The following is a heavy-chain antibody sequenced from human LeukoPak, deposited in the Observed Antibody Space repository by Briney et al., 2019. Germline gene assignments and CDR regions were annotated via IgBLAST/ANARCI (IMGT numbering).Heavy chain of an antibody. J-gene: IGHJ5*02. CDR1: GGSFSGYY. CDR3: ARGFDP. V-gene: IGHV4-34*01. CDR2: INHSGST. Sequence: SETLSLTCAVYGGSFSGYYWSWIRQPPGKGLEWIGEINHSGSTNYNPSLKSRVTISVDTSKNQFSLKLSSVTAEDTAVYYCARGFDPWGQGTLVTVSS.